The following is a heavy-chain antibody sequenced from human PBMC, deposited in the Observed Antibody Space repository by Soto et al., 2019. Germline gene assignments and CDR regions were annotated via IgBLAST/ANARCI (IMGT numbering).Heavy chain of an antibody. D-gene: IGHD2-21*01. CDR1: GFSVTTYG. Sequence: QVHLVESGGGVVQPGRSLRLSCAASGFSVTTYGMHWVRQAPGKGLEWVAQISSDGNTKCYADSVKGRFTISRDTSKNTLYQQMNSLKVEDTAVYYCASVADYWGQGTLVTVSS. CDR3: ASVADY. V-gene: IGHV3-30*03. J-gene: IGHJ4*02. CDR2: ISSDGNTK.